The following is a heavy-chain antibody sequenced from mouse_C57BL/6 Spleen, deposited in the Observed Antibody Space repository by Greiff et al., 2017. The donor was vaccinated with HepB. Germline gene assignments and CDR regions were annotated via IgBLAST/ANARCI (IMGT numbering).Heavy chain of an antibody. J-gene: IGHJ4*01. V-gene: IGHV1-50*01. CDR3: ARLDYYGSSYGYAMDY. CDR1: GYTFTSYW. Sequence: VQLQQPGAELVKPGASVKLSCKASGYTFTSYWLQWVKQRPGQGLEWIGEIDPSDSYTNYTQKFKGKSTLTVDTSSSTAYRQLSSLTSEDSAVYYCARLDYYGSSYGYAMDYWGQGTSVTVSS. D-gene: IGHD1-1*01. CDR2: IDPSDSYT.